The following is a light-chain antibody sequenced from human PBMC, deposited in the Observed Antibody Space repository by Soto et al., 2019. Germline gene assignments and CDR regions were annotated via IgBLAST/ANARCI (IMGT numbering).Light chain of an antibody. V-gene: IGKV1-5*01. CDR2: AAS. Sequence: DFQMTQSPSTLSASVGDRVTITCRASQNIRSRLAWFQQKPGKAPKLLNYAASRLESGVTQRSSGSGSGTEFTRTIRSLQTDDFATYDCQPYHSYWPFGQGTKVE. J-gene: IGKJ1*01. CDR3: QPYHSYWP. CDR1: QNIRSR.